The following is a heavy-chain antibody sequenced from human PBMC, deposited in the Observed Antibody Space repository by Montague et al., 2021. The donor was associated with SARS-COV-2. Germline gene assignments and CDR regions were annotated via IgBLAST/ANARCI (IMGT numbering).Heavy chain of an antibody. CDR3: AGHPFKSPCDLRPFDA. CDR2: LYYSGST. CDR1: GGSISAYY. V-gene: IGHV4-59*08. J-gene: IGHJ5*02. D-gene: IGHD5/OR15-5a*01. Sequence: SETLSLTCSVSGGSISAYYWTWIRQSPGKGLEWIAYLYYSGSTNXNPSLKSRVTISVDTSKNELSLKLSSVTAADTAVYFCAGHPFKSPCDLRPFDAWGLGALVSVSS.